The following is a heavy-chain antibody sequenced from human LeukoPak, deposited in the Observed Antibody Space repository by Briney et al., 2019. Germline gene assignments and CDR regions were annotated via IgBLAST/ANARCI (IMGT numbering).Heavy chain of an antibody. CDR1: GGSISSGGYY. CDR2: INHSGST. D-gene: IGHD6-13*01. V-gene: IGHV4-39*07. CDR3: ARGGSSWYLSSGFPGLPSYYFDY. J-gene: IGHJ4*02. Sequence: PSETLSLTCTVSGGSISSGGYYWSWIRQPPGKGLEWIGEINHSGSTNYNPSLKSRVTISVDTSKNQFSLKLSSVTAADTAVYYCARGGSSWYLSSGFPGLPSYYFDYWGQGTLVTVSS.